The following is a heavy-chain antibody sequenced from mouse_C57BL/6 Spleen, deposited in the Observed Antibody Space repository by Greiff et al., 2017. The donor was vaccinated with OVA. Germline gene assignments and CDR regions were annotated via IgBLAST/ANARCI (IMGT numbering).Heavy chain of an antibody. CDR3: AREGTGTGYIDS. D-gene: IGHD4-1*01. CDR2: INPNYGTT. Sequence: VQLQQSGPELVKPGASVKISCKASGYSFTDYNMNWVKQSNGKSLEWIGVINPNYGTTSYNQKFKGKATLTVDQSSSTAYMQLNSLTSEDSAVYFSAREGTGTGYIDSRGEGTTLTLSS. V-gene: IGHV1-39*01. J-gene: IGHJ2*01. CDR1: GYSFTDYN.